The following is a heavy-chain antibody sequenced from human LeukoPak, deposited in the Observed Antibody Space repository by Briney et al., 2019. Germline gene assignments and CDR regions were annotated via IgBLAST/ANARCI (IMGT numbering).Heavy chain of an antibody. CDR3: ARAPFVGAGFDP. CDR1: GGSISSYY. J-gene: IGHJ5*02. Sequence: SETLSLTCPVSGGSISSYYWSWIRQPPGKGLEWIGYIYYSGSTNYNPSLKSRVTISVDTSKNQFSLKLSSVTAADTAVYYCARAPFVGAGFDPWGQGTLVIVSS. V-gene: IGHV4-59*01. D-gene: IGHD1-26*01. CDR2: IYYSGST.